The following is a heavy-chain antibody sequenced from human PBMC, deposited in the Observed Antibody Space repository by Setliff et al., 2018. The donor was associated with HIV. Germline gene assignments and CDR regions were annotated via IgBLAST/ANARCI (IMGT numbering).Heavy chain of an antibody. D-gene: IGHD2-21*01. J-gene: IGHJ4*02. CDR1: GFTFINYA. CDR3: TTGTRLVD. Sequence: GSRRLSCVASGFTFINYAMSWVRQAPGKGLEWVGRIKSKTDGGTTDYAAPVKGRFTISRDDSKNTLYLQMNSLKTEDTAVYYCTTGTRLVDWGQGALVTVSS. CDR2: IKSKTDGGTT. V-gene: IGHV3-15*01.